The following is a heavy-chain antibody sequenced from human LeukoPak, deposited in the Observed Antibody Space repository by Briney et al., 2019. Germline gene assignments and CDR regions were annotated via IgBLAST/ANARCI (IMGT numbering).Heavy chain of an antibody. Sequence: ASVKVSCKASGYTFTSYGISWVRQAPGQGLEWMGWISAYNGNTNYAQKLQGRVTMTTDTSTSTAYMELRSLRSDDTAVYYCATATLHRSIWFGELFDYWGQGTLVTVSS. D-gene: IGHD3-10*01. CDR3: ATATLHRSIWFGELFDY. CDR2: ISAYNGNT. V-gene: IGHV1-18*01. J-gene: IGHJ4*02. CDR1: GYTFTSYG.